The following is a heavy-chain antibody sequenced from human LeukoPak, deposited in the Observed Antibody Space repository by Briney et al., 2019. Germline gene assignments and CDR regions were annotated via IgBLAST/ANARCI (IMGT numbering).Heavy chain of an antibody. CDR2: SYYSGST. V-gene: IGHV4-59*01. J-gene: IGHJ5*02. CDR1: GGSISSYY. D-gene: IGHD3-10*01. CDR3: ARDRGRGSGSYYKSWWFDP. Sequence: SETLSLTCTVSGGSISSYYCSWIRHPPRKGLGLMWYSYYSGSTNSNSSLKSRITISVYTSKNQFYLKLSSVTAADTAVYYCARDRGRGSGSYYKSWWFDPWGQGTLVTVSS.